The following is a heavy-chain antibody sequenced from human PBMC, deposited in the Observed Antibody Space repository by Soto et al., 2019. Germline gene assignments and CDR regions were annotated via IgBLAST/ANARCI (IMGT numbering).Heavy chain of an antibody. Sequence: GGSLRLSCAASAFTFGTYTMSWFCQAPGKWLEWVSSISGSDVTTYYADSVKGRFSISRDKSKNTLCLQMNSLKSEDTALYYCAITAMINRDSSTSFDYWGRGTQVTVSS. CDR3: AITAMINRDSSTSFDY. V-gene: IGHV3-23*01. D-gene: IGHD5-18*01. CDR1: AFTFGTYT. CDR2: ISGSDVTT. J-gene: IGHJ4*02.